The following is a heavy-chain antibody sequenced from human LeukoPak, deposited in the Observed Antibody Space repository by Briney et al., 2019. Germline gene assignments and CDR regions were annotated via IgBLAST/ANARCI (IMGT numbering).Heavy chain of an antibody. CDR2: IIPIFGTA. CDR3: ATKIPTYYYDSSGYYLDY. D-gene: IGHD3-22*01. Sequence: GASVKVSCKASGGTFSSYAISWVRQAPGQGLEWMGGIIPIFGTANYAQKFQGRVTITADESTSTAYIELSSLRSEDTAVYYCATKIPTYYYDSSGYYLDYWGQGTLVTVSS. CDR1: GGTFSSYA. J-gene: IGHJ4*02. V-gene: IGHV1-69*01.